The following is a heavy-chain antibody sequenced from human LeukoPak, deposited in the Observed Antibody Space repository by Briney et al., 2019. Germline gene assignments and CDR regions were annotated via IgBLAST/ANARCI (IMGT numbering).Heavy chain of an antibody. CDR3: ARDSGLHHYGDSFDY. V-gene: IGHV3-74*01. CDR1: GFTFSSYW. Sequence: GGSLRLSCAASGFTFSSYWMHWVRQAPGKGLVWVSRINSDGSSTSYADSVKGRFTISRDNAKDTLYLQMNSLRADDTAVYFCARDSGLHHYGDSFDYCGQGTLVTVSS. CDR2: INSDGSST. J-gene: IGHJ4*02. D-gene: IGHD4-17*01.